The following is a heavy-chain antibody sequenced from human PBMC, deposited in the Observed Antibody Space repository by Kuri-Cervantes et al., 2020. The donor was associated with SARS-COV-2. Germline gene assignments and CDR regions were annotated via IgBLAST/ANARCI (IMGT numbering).Heavy chain of an antibody. CDR3: ARDSSSPQLYYYYYYMDV. J-gene: IGHJ6*03. CDR2: INPILGTA. D-gene: IGHD6-6*01. CDR1: GYTFTGYY. Sequence: SVKVSCKASGYTFTGYYMHWVRQAPGQGLEWMGWINPILGTANYAQKFQGRVTITADKSTSTAYMELSSLRSEDTAVYYCARDSSSPQLYYYYYYMDVWGKGTTVTVSS. V-gene: IGHV1-69*08.